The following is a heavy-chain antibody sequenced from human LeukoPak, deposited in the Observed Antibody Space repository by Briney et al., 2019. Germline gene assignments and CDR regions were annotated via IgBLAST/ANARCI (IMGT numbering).Heavy chain of an antibody. CDR3: ARVPGGGYPCYFDY. CDR2: IYYTGTT. D-gene: IGHD5-12*01. V-gene: IGHV4-59*08. J-gene: IGHJ4*02. CDR1: RGSISPYY. Sequence: PSETLPLTRPVSRGSISPYYWNWIRQPPGKGLAWMGYIYYTGTTDYNPSLKSRVTMSVDASKNQFSLKLSSVTAADTAVYYCARVPGGGYPCYFDYWGQGTLVTVSS.